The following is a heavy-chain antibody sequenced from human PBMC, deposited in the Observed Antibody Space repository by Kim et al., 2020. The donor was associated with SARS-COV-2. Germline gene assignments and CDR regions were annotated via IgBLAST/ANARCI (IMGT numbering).Heavy chain of an antibody. Sequence: PVKGRFTISRDDSKNTLYLQMNSLKTEDTAVYYCTTGWRYFDWVGSYFDYWGQGTLVTVSS. J-gene: IGHJ4*02. CDR3: TTGWRYFDWVGSYFDY. D-gene: IGHD3-9*01. V-gene: IGHV3-15*01.